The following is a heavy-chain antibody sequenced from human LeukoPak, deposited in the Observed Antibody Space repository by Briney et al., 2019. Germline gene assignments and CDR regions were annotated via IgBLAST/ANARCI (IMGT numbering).Heavy chain of an antibody. CDR3: AGRGQRYFRD. J-gene: IGHJ1*01. V-gene: IGHV4-59*08. CDR2: IYGIENT. CDR1: ADSITSGY. Sequence: SETLSLTCSISADSITSGYWSWIREPPGKGLEWIGYIYGIENTDYNPSLKSRVTISLDTSKNQLSLNLTAVTAADTAVYYCAGRGQRYFRDWGQGTLVTVSS.